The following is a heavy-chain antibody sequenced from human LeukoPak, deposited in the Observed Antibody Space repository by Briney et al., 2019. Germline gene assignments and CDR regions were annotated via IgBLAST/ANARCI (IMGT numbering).Heavy chain of an antibody. CDR2: INPNSGGT. V-gene: IGHV1-2*02. J-gene: IGHJ4*02. CDR1: GYTFTGYY. Sequence: GASVKVSCKASGYTFTGYYMHWVRQAPGQGLEWMGWINPNSGGTNYAQKFQGRVTMTRDTSISAAYMELSRLRSDDTAVYYCASSAIFGVVMFDYWGQGTLVTVSS. CDR3: ASSAIFGVVMFDY. D-gene: IGHD3-3*01.